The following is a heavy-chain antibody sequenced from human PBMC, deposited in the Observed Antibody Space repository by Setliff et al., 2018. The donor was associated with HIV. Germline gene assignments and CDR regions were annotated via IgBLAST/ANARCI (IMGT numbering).Heavy chain of an antibody. J-gene: IGHJ3*02. Sequence: SETLSLTCAVSGYSIRSGYYWGWIRQPPGKGLEWIGNIYHIGNTFHNPSLKSRVTISVHTSKNQFSMKLSSVTAADTAVYYCARRRSMPNNAFDIWGQGTMVTVSS. CDR2: IYHIGNT. D-gene: IGHD2-2*01. CDR1: GYSIRSGYY. V-gene: IGHV4-38-2*01. CDR3: ARRRSMPNNAFDI.